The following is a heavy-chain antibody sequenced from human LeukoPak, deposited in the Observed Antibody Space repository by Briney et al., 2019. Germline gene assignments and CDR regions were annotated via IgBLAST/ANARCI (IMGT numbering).Heavy chain of an antibody. J-gene: IGHJ5*02. V-gene: IGHV1-46*01. CDR3: ARVNVASYDFWSGYFPGSDWFDP. D-gene: IGHD3-3*01. Sequence: ASVKVSCKASGYTFTSYYMHWVRQAPGQGLEWMGIINPSGGGTSYAQKFQGRVTMTRDTSTSTVYMELSSLRSEDTAVYYCARVNVASYDFWSGYFPGSDWFDPWGQGTLVTVSS. CDR1: GYTFTSYY. CDR2: INPSGGGT.